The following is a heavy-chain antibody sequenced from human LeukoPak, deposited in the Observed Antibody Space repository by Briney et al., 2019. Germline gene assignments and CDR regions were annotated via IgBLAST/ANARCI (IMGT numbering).Heavy chain of an antibody. CDR3: ARAKKWLLDY. J-gene: IGHJ4*02. D-gene: IGHD5-12*01. V-gene: IGHV4-59*01. CDR2: IYYSGST. Sequence: NPGGSLRLSCAASGFTFSSYSMNWIRQPPGKGLEWIGYIYYSGSTNYNPSLKSRVTISVDTSKNQFSLKLSSVTAADTAVYYCARAKKWLLDYWGQGTLVTVSS. CDR1: GFTFSSYS.